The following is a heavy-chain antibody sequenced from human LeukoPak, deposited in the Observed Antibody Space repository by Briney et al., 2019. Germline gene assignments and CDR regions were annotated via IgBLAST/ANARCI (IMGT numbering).Heavy chain of an antibody. D-gene: IGHD3-3*01. CDR3: AKGSGRFLEWFRDAFDI. Sequence: GGSLRLSCAASGFTFSSYGMHWVRQAPGKGLEWVAFIRYDGSNKYYADSVKGRFTISRDNSKNTLYLQMNSLRAEDTAAYYCAKGSGRFLEWFRDAFDIWGQGTMVTVSS. V-gene: IGHV3-30*02. J-gene: IGHJ3*02. CDR1: GFTFSSYG. CDR2: IRYDGSNK.